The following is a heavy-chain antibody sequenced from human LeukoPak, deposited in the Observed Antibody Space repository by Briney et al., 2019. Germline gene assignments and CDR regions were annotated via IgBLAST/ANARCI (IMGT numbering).Heavy chain of an antibody. CDR2: ISAYNDNT. J-gene: IGHJ4*02. D-gene: IGHD3-16*02. V-gene: IGHV1-18*04. CDR1: GYTFTSYG. CDR3: ARDRRYDYVWGSYRPGWDH. Sequence: ASVKVSCKASGYTFTSYGISWVRQAPGQGLEWMGWISAYNDNTNYAQKLQGRVTMTTDTSTSTAYMELRSLRSDDTAVYYCARDRRYDYVWGSYRPGWDHWGQGTLVTVSS.